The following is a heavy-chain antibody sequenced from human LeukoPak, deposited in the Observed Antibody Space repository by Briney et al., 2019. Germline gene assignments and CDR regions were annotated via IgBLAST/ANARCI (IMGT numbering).Heavy chain of an antibody. CDR3: ARPYYYDSRIDP. Sequence: PSETLSLTCTVSGGSITSHYWSWIRQPPGKGLEWIGYIYYSGTTNYNPSLKSRVTLSVDTSKNQFSLSLSSVTAADTAVYYCARPYYYDSRIDPWGQGTLVTVSS. D-gene: IGHD3-22*01. CDR2: IYYSGTT. J-gene: IGHJ5*02. CDR1: GGSITSHY. V-gene: IGHV4-59*08.